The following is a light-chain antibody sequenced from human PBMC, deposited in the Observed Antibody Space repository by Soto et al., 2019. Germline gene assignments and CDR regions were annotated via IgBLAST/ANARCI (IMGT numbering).Light chain of an antibody. V-gene: IGKV1-6*01. CDR1: QGIKND. CDR2: GAS. Sequence: AIQMTQSPSSLSASVGDRVTMTCRASQGIKNDLGWYQQRPGKAPRLLIYGASTLYSGVPSRFSATGSGIDFTLTINSLHPEDFATYYCLQDFTYPRTFGPGTRV. J-gene: IGKJ3*01. CDR3: LQDFTYPRT.